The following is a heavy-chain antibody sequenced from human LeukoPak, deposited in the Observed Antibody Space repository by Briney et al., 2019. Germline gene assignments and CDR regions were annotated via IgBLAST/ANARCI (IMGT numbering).Heavy chain of an antibody. D-gene: IGHD3-22*01. J-gene: IGHJ4*02. V-gene: IGHV1-24*01. CDR2: FDPEDGET. Sequence: VASVTVSCKVSGYTLTELSMHWVRQAPGKGLEWMGGFDPEDGETIYAQKFQGRVTMTEDTSTDTAYMELSSLRSEDTAVYYCATAEYYDSSGYYYFDYWGQGTLVTVSS. CDR3: ATAEYYDSSGYYYFDY. CDR1: GYTLTELS.